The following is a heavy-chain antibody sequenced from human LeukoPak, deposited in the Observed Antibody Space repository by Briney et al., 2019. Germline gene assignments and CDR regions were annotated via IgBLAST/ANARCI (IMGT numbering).Heavy chain of an antibody. D-gene: IGHD5-18*01. CDR1: RFTFRSDA. Sequence: GGSLRLSCALSRFTFRSDAMGSVRQAPGKGLEWVSAISGSGGSTYYADSVKGRFTIPRDNSKNRLYLQMNSLRAEDTAVYYYAREQNTYSWDLRFYYGMCVWGQVTTVTVSS. CDR3: AREQNTYSWDLRFYYGMCV. CDR2: ISGSGGST. V-gene: IGHV3-23*01. J-gene: IGHJ6*02.